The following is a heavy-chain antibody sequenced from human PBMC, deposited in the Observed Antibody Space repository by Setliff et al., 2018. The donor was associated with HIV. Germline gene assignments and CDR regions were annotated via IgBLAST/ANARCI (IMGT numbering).Heavy chain of an antibody. Sequence: SVKVSCKASGGTFSTYTINWVRQAPGQGLEWMGGIIPIFYTATYAQKFQGRVAITVDKSTSTAYMELSSLRSEDTAVYYCVNDKITGTTYYDYWGQGTLVTVSS. CDR2: IIPIFYTA. CDR1: GGTFSTYT. J-gene: IGHJ4*02. CDR3: VNDKITGTTYYDY. V-gene: IGHV1-69*06. D-gene: IGHD1-7*01.